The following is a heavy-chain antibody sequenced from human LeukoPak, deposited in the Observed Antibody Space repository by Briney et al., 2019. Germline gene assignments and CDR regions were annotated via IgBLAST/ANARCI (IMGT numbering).Heavy chain of an antibody. CDR1: GYTFTGYY. CDR2: INPNSGGT. V-gene: IGHV1-2*06. CDR3: ARGSLSGSYRRFDY. J-gene: IGHJ4*02. Sequence: GASVKVSCKASGYTFTGYYMHWVRQPPGQGLEWMGRINPNSGGTNYAQKFQGRVTMTRDTSISTAYMELSRLRSDDTAVYYCARGSLSGSYRRFDYWGQGTLVTVSS. D-gene: IGHD1-26*01.